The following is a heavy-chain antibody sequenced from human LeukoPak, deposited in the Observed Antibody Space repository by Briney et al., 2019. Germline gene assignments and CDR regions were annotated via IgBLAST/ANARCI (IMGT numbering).Heavy chain of an antibody. D-gene: IGHD3-22*01. CDR2: INPNSGGT. CDR1: GYTFTGYY. CDR3: ARSPEVLPSVVITYMFDP. Sequence: ASVKVSCKASGYTFTGYYMHWVRQAPGQGLEWMGWINPNSGGTNYAQKFQGRVTMTRDTSISTAYMELSRLRSDDTAVYYCARSPEVLPSVVITYMFDPWGQGTLVTVSS. J-gene: IGHJ5*02. V-gene: IGHV1-2*02.